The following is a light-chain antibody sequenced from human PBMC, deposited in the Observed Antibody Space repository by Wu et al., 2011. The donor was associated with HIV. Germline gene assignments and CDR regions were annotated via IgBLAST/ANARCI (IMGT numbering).Light chain of an antibody. CDR2: GAS. Sequence: TLSCRASQSVSSNLAWYQQKPGQAPRLVIYGASKRATGIPDRVSGSGSGTDFTLTISRLEPEDFAVYYCQQYGTSPHTFGQGTKVEIK. J-gene: IGKJ1*01. V-gene: IGKV3-20*01. CDR1: QSVSSN. CDR3: QQYGTSPHT.